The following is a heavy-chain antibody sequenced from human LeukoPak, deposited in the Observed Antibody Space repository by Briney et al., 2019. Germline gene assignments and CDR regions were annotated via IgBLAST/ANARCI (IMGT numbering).Heavy chain of an antibody. V-gene: IGHV3-11*01. J-gene: IGHJ6*02. CDR1: GFTFSDYY. CDR3: ARDRGGYNYLGYYYYGMDV. CDR2: ISSSGSTI. Sequence: PGGFLRLSCAASGFTFSDYYMSWIRQAPGKGLEWVSYISSSGSTIYYADSVKGRFTISRDNAKNSLYLQMNSLRAEDTAVYYCARDRGGYNYLGYYYYGMDVWGQGTTVTVSS. D-gene: IGHD5-24*01.